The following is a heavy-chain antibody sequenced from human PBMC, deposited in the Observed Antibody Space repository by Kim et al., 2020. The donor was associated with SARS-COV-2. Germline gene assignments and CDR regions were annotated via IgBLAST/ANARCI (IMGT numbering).Heavy chain of an antibody. J-gene: IGHJ6*02. CDR2: ISGDAATT. Sequence: GGSLRLSCAASGFNFRTYWINWVRQAPGKGLVWVSRISGDAATTHYADSVKGRFTLSRDNAENTVYLQMNSLRGEDTAVYYCARGMFRNGLDVWGQGTTVTVSS. D-gene: IGHD1-1*01. V-gene: IGHV3-74*01. CDR1: GFNFRTYW. CDR3: ARGMFRNGLDV.